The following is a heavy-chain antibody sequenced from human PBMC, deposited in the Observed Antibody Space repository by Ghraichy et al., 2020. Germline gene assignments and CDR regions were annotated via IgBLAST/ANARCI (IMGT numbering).Heavy chain of an antibody. CDR3: AKEFMEYSSSWYLGY. J-gene: IGHJ4*02. CDR1: GFTFSSYA. D-gene: IGHD6-13*01. Sequence: GGSLRLSCVASGFTFSSYAMSWVRQAPGKGLEWVSAISGSGGSTYYADSVKGRFTISRDNSKNTLYLQMNSLSAEDTAVYYCAKEFMEYSSSWYLGYWGQGTLVTVSS. V-gene: IGHV3-23*01. CDR2: ISGSGGST.